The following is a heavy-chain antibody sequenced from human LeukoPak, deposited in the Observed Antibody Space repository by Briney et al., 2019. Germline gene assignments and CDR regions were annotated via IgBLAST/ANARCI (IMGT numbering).Heavy chain of an antibody. Sequence: SVKLSCKASGCTFSSYAISWVRQAPGQGLEWMGGIIPIFGTANYAQKFQGRVTITADESTSTAYLELSSLRSDDTAVYYCARGMATITGSFDYWGQGALVTVCS. CDR3: ARGMATITGSFDY. CDR1: GCTFSSYA. D-gene: IGHD5-24*01. J-gene: IGHJ4*02. V-gene: IGHV1-69*13. CDR2: IIPIFGTA.